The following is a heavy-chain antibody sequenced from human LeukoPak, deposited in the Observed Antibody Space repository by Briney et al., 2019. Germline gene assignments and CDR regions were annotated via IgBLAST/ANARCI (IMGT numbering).Heavy chain of an antibody. J-gene: IGHJ3*02. V-gene: IGHV4-59*11. CDR3: ARDLVTVTKGFDI. D-gene: IGHD4-17*01. Sequence: SETLSLTCAVSGDSFSSHYWTWIRQSPGNGLEWIGYISYIGTTNYNPSLKSRVTISIDTSKNQFSLKLRSVTAADTAVYYCARDLVTVTKGFDIWGQGTMVSVSS. CDR1: GDSFSSHY. CDR2: ISYIGTT.